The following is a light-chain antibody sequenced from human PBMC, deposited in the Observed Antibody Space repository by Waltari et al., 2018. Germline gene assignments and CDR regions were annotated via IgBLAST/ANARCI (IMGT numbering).Light chain of an antibody. Sequence: EIVLTQSPGTLSLSPGARATLSCMASQSVGRSLAWYQQKRGRAPSLLIYATSTRATGIPDRFSGSGSGTDFSLTISRLEPEDFAVYYCQHYVRLPVTFGLGTKVEIK. V-gene: IGKV3-20*01. CDR2: ATS. CDR3: QHYVRLPVT. J-gene: IGKJ1*01. CDR1: QSVGRS.